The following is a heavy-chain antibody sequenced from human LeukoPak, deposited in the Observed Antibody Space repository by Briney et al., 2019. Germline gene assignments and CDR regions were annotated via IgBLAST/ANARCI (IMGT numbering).Heavy chain of an antibody. D-gene: IGHD4-17*01. CDR2: ISYDGSNK. V-gene: IGHV3-30*03. Sequence: GGSLRLSCAASGFAFSSYGMHWVRQAPGKGLEWVAVISYDGSNKYYADSVKGRFTISRDNSKNTLYLQMNSLRAEDTAVYYCARDRAVTTPYYYYGMDVWGQGTTVTVSS. J-gene: IGHJ6*02. CDR1: GFAFSSYG. CDR3: ARDRAVTTPYYYYGMDV.